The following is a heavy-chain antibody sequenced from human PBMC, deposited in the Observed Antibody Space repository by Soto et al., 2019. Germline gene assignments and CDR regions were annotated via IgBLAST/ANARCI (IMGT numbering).Heavy chain of an antibody. CDR1: RRSPNNYA. D-gene: IGHD4-17*01. CDR2: ISGSGWNA. V-gene: IGHV3-23*01. Sequence: GGSRRFPCAASRRSPNNYAMSWVRQAPGKVLGWVAGISGSGWNAAYADSVKGRFTISRDNSKNMLYLQMNSLRAEDTAVYYCAKRLTTVTTVFDCWGQGTLVTVSS. J-gene: IGHJ4*02. CDR3: AKRLTTVTTVFDC.